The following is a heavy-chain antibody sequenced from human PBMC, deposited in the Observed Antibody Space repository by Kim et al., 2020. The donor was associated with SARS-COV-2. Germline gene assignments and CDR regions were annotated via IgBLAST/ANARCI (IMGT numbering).Heavy chain of an antibody. CDR1: GFTFSSYG. J-gene: IGHJ4*02. CDR3: AKAKWKLPIPIDY. Sequence: GGSLRLSCAASGFTFSSYGMHWVRQAPGKGLEWVAVIWYDGSNKYYADSVKGRFTISRDNSKNTLYLQMNSLRAEDTAVYYCAKAKWKLPIPIDYWGQGTLVTVSS. D-gene: IGHD1-26*01. CDR2: IWYDGSNK. V-gene: IGHV3-33*06.